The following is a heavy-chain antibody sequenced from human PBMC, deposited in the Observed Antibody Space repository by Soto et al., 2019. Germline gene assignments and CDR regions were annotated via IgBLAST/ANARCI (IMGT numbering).Heavy chain of an antibody. J-gene: IGHJ6*02. Sequence: ASVKVSCKASGYSFTDYHIHWVRQAPGQGLEWLGRINPKSGGTSTAQKFQGWVTMTTDTSISTASMELTRLTSDDTAIYYCARGDSTDCSNGVCSFFYDHDMDVWGQGTTVTVSS. D-gene: IGHD2-8*01. CDR1: GYSFTDYH. CDR2: INPKSGGT. CDR3: ARGDSTDCSNGVCSFFYDHDMDV. V-gene: IGHV1-2*04.